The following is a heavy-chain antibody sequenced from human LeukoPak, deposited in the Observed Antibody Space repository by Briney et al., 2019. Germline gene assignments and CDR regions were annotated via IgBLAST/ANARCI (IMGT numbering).Heavy chain of an antibody. Sequence: GGSLRLSCAASGFIVSTNYMSWVRQAPGKGLEWVSVIYSGGSTYYADSVKGRFTISRDNSKNTLYLQMNSLRAEDTAVYYCVRNGNVLAGAFDIWGQGTMVTVSS. D-gene: IGHD6-19*01. J-gene: IGHJ3*02. CDR3: VRNGNVLAGAFDI. CDR1: GFIVSTNY. CDR2: IYSGGST. V-gene: IGHV3-53*01.